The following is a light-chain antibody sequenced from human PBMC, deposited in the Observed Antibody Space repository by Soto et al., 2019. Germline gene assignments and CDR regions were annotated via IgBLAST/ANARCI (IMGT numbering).Light chain of an antibody. CDR2: GAS. CDR1: QSVSSNY. CDR3: QQRSNWPVT. V-gene: IGKV3D-20*02. J-gene: IGKJ5*01. Sequence: EIVLTQSQDTLSLSPGERATLSCRASQSVSSNYLAWYQQKPGQAPRLLIYGASARATGTPARFSGSGSGADFTLTISSLEPEDFAVYYCQQRSNWPVTFGQGTRLEI.